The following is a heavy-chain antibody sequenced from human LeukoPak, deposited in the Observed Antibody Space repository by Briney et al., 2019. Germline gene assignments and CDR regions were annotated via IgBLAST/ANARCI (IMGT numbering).Heavy chain of an antibody. D-gene: IGHD3-22*01. V-gene: IGHV3-33*08. CDR2: IWYDGSEK. CDR3: STDMDSKSYYYGYCDY. CDR1: GFTFSSHR. J-gene: IGHJ4*02. Sequence: PGGSLRLSCAASGFTFSSHRMHWVRQAPGKGLEWVAVIWYDGSEKYYADSVKGRFTISRDNSKNTLYLQMNSLRVEDTAMYYCSTDMDSKSYYYGYCDYWGQGTLVTVSS.